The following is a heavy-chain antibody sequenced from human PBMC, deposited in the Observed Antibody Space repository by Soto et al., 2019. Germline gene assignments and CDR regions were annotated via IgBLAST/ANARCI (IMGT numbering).Heavy chain of an antibody. D-gene: IGHD3-10*01. CDR3: ARRNYYGSGSYYNENYYYYGMDV. CDR2: IYYSGST. Sequence: PSETLSLTCTVSGGSVSSGSYYWSWIRQPPGKGLEWIGYIYYSGSTNYNPSLKSRVTISVDTSKNQFSLKLSSVTAADTAVYYCARRNYYGSGSYYNENYYYYGMDVWGQGTTVTVSS. CDR1: GGSVSSGSYY. J-gene: IGHJ6*02. V-gene: IGHV4-61*01.